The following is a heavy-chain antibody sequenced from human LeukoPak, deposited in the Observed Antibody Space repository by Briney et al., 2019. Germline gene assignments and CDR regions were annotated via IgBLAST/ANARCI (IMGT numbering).Heavy chain of an antibody. Sequence: SETLSLTCTVSGGSISSGGYYWSWIRHHPGKGLEWIGYIYYSGSTYYNPSLKSRVTISVDTSKNQFSLKLSSVTAADTAVYYCAREKSYYYGSGSPNWFDPWGQGTLVTVSS. CDR2: IYYSGST. J-gene: IGHJ5*02. CDR1: GGSISSGGYY. CDR3: AREKSYYYGSGSPNWFDP. D-gene: IGHD3-10*01. V-gene: IGHV4-31*03.